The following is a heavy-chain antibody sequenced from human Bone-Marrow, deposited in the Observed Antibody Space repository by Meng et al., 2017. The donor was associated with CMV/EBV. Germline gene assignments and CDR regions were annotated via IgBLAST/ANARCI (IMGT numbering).Heavy chain of an antibody. CDR3: ARDTDFWSGSGPYGMDV. CDR1: GGSVSSGSYY. CDR2: IYYSGST. Sequence: SETLSLTCTVSGGSVSSGSYYWSWIRQPPGKGLEWIGYIYYSGSTNYNPSLKSRVTISVDTSKNQFSLKLSSVTAADTAVYYCARDTDFWSGSGPYGMDVWGQGTTVTVSS. D-gene: IGHD3-3*01. J-gene: IGHJ6*02. V-gene: IGHV4-61*01.